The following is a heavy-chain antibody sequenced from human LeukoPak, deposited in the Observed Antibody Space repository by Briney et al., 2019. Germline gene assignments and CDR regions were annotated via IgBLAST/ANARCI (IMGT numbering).Heavy chain of an antibody. CDR2: ISYDGSNK. CDR1: GFTFSSYA. J-gene: IGHJ4*02. V-gene: IGHV3-30*01. D-gene: IGHD5-24*01. CDR3: ARGGDGYYFDY. Sequence: GGSLRLSCVASGFTFSSYAMHWVRQAPGKGLEWVAVISYDGSNKYYADSVKGRFTISRDNSKNTLYLQMNSLRAEDTAVYYCARGGDGYYFDYWGQGTLVTVSS.